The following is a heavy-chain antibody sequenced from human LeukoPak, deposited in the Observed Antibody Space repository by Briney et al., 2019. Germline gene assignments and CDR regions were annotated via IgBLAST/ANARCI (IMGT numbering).Heavy chain of an antibody. Sequence: GGSLRLSCAASGFTFSSYSMNWVRQAPGKGLEWVSSISSSSSYIHYADSVKGRFTISRDNAKNSLYLQMNSLRAEDTAVYYCSGTHEIDYWGQGTLVTVSS. J-gene: IGHJ4*02. CDR3: SGTHEIDY. CDR2: ISSSSSYI. CDR1: GFTFSSYS. D-gene: IGHD5-12*01. V-gene: IGHV3-21*01.